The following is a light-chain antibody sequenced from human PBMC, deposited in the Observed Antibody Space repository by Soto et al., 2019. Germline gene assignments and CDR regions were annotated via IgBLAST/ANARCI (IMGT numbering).Light chain of an antibody. CDR3: QQYGTSPLT. CDR2: GAS. Sequence: EIVLTQSPGTLSLSPGERATLSCRASQSVSSGYLAWYQQKPGQAPRLLIYGASSRATGIPDRFSGSGSGTDFTLIISRLEPEDFAVYYCQQYGTSPLTFGGGTKVDTK. J-gene: IGKJ4*01. CDR1: QSVSSGY. V-gene: IGKV3-20*01.